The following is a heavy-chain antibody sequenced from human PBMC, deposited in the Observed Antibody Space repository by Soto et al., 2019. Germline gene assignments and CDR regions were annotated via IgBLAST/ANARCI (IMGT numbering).Heavy chain of an antibody. CDR1: GGSFSGYY. J-gene: IGHJ6*02. D-gene: IGHD6-13*01. Sequence: SETLSLTCAVYGGSFSGYYWSWIRQPPGKGLEWIGEINHSGSTNYNPSLKSRVTISVDTSKNQFSLKLSSVTAADTAVYYCARVLGYSRSWSRIYYGWDVWVRG. CDR2: INHSGST. V-gene: IGHV4-34*01. CDR3: ARVLGYSRSWSRIYYGWDV.